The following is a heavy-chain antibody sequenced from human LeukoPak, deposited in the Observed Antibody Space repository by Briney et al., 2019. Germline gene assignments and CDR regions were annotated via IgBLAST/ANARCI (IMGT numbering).Heavy chain of an antibody. J-gene: IGHJ5*02. V-gene: IGHV3-23*01. Sequence: GGSLRLSCAASGFTFSSYAMSWVRQAPGKGLEWVSAISGSGGSTYYADSVKGRFTISRDNSKNTLYLQMNSLRAEDTAVYYCAKDPGYSYGPLYNWFDPWGQGTLVTVSS. CDR2: ISGSGGST. CDR1: GFTFSSYA. CDR3: AKDPGYSYGPLYNWFDP. D-gene: IGHD5-18*01.